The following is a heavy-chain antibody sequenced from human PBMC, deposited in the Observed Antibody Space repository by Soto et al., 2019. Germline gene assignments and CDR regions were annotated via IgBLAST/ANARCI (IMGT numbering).Heavy chain of an antibody. Sequence: GGSLRLSCAASGFSVSSKYMTWVRQAPGKGLEWVSVIYSGGATYYADSVRGRFTFSRDTSKNTLYLQMDSLRAEDTVFYFCALSIYCSGGSCYQPFDYWGQGTPVTVSS. D-gene: IGHD2-15*01. J-gene: IGHJ4*02. V-gene: IGHV3-66*01. CDR1: GFSVSSKY. CDR2: IYSGGAT. CDR3: ALSIYCSGGSCYQPFDY.